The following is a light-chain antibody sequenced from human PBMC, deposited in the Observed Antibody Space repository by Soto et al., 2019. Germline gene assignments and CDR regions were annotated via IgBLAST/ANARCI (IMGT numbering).Light chain of an antibody. V-gene: IGKV1-5*01. CDR1: QSVSGW. CDR2: DAS. Sequence: QMSQAPSTMSASEGDTVTVTCRASQSVSGWLAWYQQKPGEAPKLLIYDASALPRGVPSRFSGSGSGTKFTLTIASLQPDDFATYYCQQYETFSGTFGPGTKVDI. J-gene: IGKJ1*01. CDR3: QQYETFSGT.